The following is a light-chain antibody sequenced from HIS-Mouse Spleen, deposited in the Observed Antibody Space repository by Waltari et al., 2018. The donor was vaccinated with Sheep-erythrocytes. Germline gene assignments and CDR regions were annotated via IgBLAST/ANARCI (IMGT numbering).Light chain of an antibody. V-gene: IGLV2-11*01. J-gene: IGLJ3*02. CDR3: CSYAGSYTWV. CDR1: SSDVGGYNS. Sequence: SALTQPRSVSGSPGQSVTISCTGTSSDVGGYNSVSWYQQHPGKAPKLMIYDLSKRPSGGPDRFSGSKSGNTASLTSSGLQAEDDADYYCCSYAGSYTWVFGGGTKLTVL. CDR2: DLS.